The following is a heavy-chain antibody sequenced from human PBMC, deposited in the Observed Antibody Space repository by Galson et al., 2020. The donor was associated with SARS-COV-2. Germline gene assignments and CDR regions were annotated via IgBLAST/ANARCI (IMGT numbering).Heavy chain of an antibody. CDR1: GFTFSNYG. CDR2: ISYDGSHQ. V-gene: IGHV3-30*03. D-gene: IGHD3-10*01. J-gene: IGHJ4*02. Sequence: QASETLSLTCAASGFTFSNYGMHWVRQAPGKGLEWVALISYDGSHQYYADSVKGRFTISRDSSKNTLYLQMNSLRPEDTAVYHCARDIYGNTWSRYFDYWGQGTLVTVSS. CDR3: ARDIYGNTWSRYFDY.